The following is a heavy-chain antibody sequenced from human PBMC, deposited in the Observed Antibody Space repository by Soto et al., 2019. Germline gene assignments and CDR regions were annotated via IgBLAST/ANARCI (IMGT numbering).Heavy chain of an antibody. J-gene: IGHJ3*02. CDR3: ARASDYYDSSGYYRHSAFDI. V-gene: IGHV4-59*01. Sequence: KPSETLSLTCTVSGGTTRSNYWSWIRQPPGKALEWIGYIYYSGSTNYNPSPTSRVTISVDTCKNPFSLKLSSVTAADTAVYYCARASDYYDSSGYYRHSAFDIWGQGTMVTVSS. CDR1: GGTTRSNY. D-gene: IGHD3-22*01. CDR2: IYYSGST.